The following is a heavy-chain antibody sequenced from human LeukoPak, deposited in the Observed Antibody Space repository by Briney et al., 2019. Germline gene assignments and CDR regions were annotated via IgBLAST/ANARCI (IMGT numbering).Heavy chain of an antibody. CDR2: IQYDGSNK. CDR1: AFTFSSYG. J-gene: IGHJ4*02. D-gene: IGHD3-3*01. CDR3: ATHILFWSGLFDS. V-gene: IGHV3-30*02. Sequence: GGSLRLSCAASAFTFSSYGMHWVRQAPGKGLEWVAFIQYDGSNKYYADSVKGRFTISRDNSKNTLYLQMDDLRAEDSAVYYCATHILFWSGLFDSWGQGALVSVSS.